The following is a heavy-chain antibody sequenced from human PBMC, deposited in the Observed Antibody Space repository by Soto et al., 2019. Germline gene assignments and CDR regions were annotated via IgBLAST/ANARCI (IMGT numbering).Heavy chain of an antibody. D-gene: IGHD3-10*01. CDR1: GFTFSLYS. Sequence: EVQLVESGGGLVQPGGSLRLSCAASGFTFSLYSMSWVRQAPGKGLEWVSNISGSSTGIHYADSVKGGFTISRDDATNSMHLQMNSLRDGDTAVYYCARAVTWGLDVWGQGTTVSISS. CDR2: ISGSSTGI. J-gene: IGHJ6*02. CDR3: ARAVTWGLDV. V-gene: IGHV3-48*02.